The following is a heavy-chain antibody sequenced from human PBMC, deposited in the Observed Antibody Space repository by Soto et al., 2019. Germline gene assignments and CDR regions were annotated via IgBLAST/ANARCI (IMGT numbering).Heavy chain of an antibody. D-gene: IGHD5-18*01. CDR2: IYYSGST. CDR1: GGSISSGGYY. Sequence: PSETLSLTCTVSGGSISSGGYYWSWIRQHPGKGLEWIGYIYYSGSTYYNPSLKSRVTISVDTSKNQFSLKLSSVTAADTAVYYCARDGETAMARNNWFDPWGQGTLVTVSS. J-gene: IGHJ5*02. CDR3: ARDGETAMARNNWFDP. V-gene: IGHV4-31*03.